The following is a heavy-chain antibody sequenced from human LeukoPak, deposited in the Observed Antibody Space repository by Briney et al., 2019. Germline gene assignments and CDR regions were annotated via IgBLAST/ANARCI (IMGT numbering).Heavy chain of an antibody. D-gene: IGHD3-3*01. J-gene: IGHJ6*02. CDR1: GFTFSNYA. Sequence: TGGSLRLSCAASGFTFSNYAMHWVRQAPGEGLEYVSAISSNGGSTYYADSVKDRFTISRDNSKNTLFLQMGSLRVEDMAVYYCARGLRAYYYYGMDVWGQGTTVTVSS. V-gene: IGHV3-64*02. CDR2: ISSNGGST. CDR3: ARGLRAYYYYGMDV.